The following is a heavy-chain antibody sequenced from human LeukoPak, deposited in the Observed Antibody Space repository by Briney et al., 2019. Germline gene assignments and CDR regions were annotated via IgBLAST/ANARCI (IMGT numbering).Heavy chain of an antibody. Sequence: GGSLRLSCAASGFTFSSYWMSWVRQAPGKGLEWVANIKQDGSEKYYVDSMKGRFTISRDNAKNSLYLQMNSLRAEDTAVYYCAREGRRYSSGWVGYYYMDVWGKGTTVTVSS. CDR2: IKQDGSEK. CDR3: AREGRRYSSGWVGYYYMDV. CDR1: GFTFSSYW. J-gene: IGHJ6*03. V-gene: IGHV3-7*01. D-gene: IGHD6-19*01.